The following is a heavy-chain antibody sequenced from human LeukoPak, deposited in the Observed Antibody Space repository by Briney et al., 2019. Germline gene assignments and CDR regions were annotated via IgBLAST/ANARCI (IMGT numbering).Heavy chain of an antibody. CDR3: ARDGELRFLEWPSSYYGMDV. V-gene: IGHV1-2*02. J-gene: IGHJ6*02. CDR1: GYTFTGYY. D-gene: IGHD3-3*01. Sequence: ASVKVSCKASGYTFTGYYMHWVRQAPGQGLEWMGWINPNSGGTNYAQKFQGRVTMTRDTSISTAYMELSRLRSDDTAEYYCARDGELRFLEWPSSYYGMDVWGQGTTVTVSS. CDR2: INPNSGGT.